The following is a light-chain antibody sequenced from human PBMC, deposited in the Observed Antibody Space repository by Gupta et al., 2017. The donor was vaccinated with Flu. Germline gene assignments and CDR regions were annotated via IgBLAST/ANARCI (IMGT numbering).Light chain of an antibody. V-gene: IGLV1-44*01. CDR3: ETWDDSRNGHWV. J-gene: IGLJ3*02. CDR1: SSNIGSNT. CDR2: SNN. Sequence: QSVVAQPPSASGTPGQRVTISCSGSSSNIGSNTVNWYHQLPGSAPKLLIYSNNQRPSGVPERVSGSKSGTSAALAISGLQAEEEADYYCETWDDSRNGHWVFGGGTKLTVL.